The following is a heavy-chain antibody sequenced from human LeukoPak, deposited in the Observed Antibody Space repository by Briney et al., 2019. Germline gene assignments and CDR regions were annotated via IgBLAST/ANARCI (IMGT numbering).Heavy chain of an antibody. D-gene: IGHD6-19*01. CDR3: VAPQRSSGWYGDY. J-gene: IGHJ4*02. Sequence: ASVKVSCKASGGTFSSYAISWVRQAPGQGLEWMGWISAYNGNTNYAQELQGRVTVTTDTSTSTAYMELRSLRSDDTAVYYCVAPQRSSGWYGDYWGQGTLVTVSS. CDR1: GGTFSSYA. V-gene: IGHV1-18*01. CDR2: ISAYNGNT.